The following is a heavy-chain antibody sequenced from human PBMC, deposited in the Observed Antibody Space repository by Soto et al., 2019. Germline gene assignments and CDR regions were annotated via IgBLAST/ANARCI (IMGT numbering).Heavy chain of an antibody. J-gene: IGHJ4*02. V-gene: IGHV5-51*01. CDR3: ARLGGIVDTGTWIQ. Sequence: GESLKISCKASGYRFSTYWIGWVRQRPGKGPEWMAIIYPGDSDTRENPSFQGQVTISADKSSNTVHLHWRSLKASDTAIYYCARLGGIVDTGTWIQWGQGTPVTVS. D-gene: IGHD1-26*01. CDR2: IYPGDSDT. CDR1: GYRFSTYW.